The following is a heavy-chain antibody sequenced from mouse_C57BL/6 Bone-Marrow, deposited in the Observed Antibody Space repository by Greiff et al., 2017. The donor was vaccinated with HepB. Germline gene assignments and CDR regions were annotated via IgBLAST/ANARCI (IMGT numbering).Heavy chain of an antibody. CDR1: GFTFSDYY. CDR3: AKGWFFAY. D-gene: IGHD1-1*02. V-gene: IGHV5-12*01. Sequence: EVKLQESGGGLVQPGGSLKLSCAASGFTFSDYYMYWVRQTPEKRLEWVAYISNGGGSTYYPDTVKGRFTISRDNAKNTLYLQMSRLKSEDTAMYYCAKGWFFAYWGQGTLVTVSA. J-gene: IGHJ3*01. CDR2: ISNGGGST.